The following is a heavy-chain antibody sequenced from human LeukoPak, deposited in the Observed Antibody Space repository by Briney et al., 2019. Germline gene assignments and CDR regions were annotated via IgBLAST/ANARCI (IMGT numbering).Heavy chain of an antibody. CDR1: GFPFSYYW. V-gene: IGHV3-7*01. J-gene: IGHJ4*02. Sequence: GGSLRLSFAASGFPFSYYWMNWVRQAPGKGLEWVANIKQDGSETHYVDSVKGRFTISRDNTNESLYLQMNSLRAEDTAVYYCTQIEWERWRGWGQGTLVTVSS. CDR3: TQIEWERWRG. D-gene: IGHD1-26*01. CDR2: IKQDGSET.